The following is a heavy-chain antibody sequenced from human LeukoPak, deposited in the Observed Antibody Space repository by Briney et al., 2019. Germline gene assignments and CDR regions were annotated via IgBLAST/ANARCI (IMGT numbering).Heavy chain of an antibody. D-gene: IGHD1-26*01. Sequence: GGSLRLSCAASGFTFSSYAMHWVRQAPGKGLEWVAVISYDGSNKYYADSVKGRFTISRDNSKNTLYLQLNSLRAEDTAVYYCARAISWELRHYYGMDVWGQGTTVTVSS. CDR1: GFTFSSYA. CDR2: ISYDGSNK. CDR3: ARAISWELRHYYGMDV. J-gene: IGHJ6*02. V-gene: IGHV3-30*04.